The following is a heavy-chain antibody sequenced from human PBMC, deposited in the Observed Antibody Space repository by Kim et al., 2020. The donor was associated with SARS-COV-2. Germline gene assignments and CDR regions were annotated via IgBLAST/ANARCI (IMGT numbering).Heavy chain of an antibody. D-gene: IGHD5-18*01. J-gene: IGHJ6*02. CDR3: ARGGYSYGYLHYYYGMDG. Sequence: SETLSLTCTVSGGSISSYYWSWIRQPPGKGLEWIGYIYYSGSTNYNPSLKSRVTISVDTSKNQFSLKLSSVTAADTAVYYCARGGYSYGYLHYYYGMDGWGQGTTVTVSS. CDR1: GGSISSYY. V-gene: IGHV4-59*01. CDR2: IYYSGST.